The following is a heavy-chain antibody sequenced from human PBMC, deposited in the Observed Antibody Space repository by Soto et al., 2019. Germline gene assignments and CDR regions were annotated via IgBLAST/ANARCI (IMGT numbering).Heavy chain of an antibody. V-gene: IGHV3-64D*08. D-gene: IGHD6-19*01. CDR1: GFTFSSYA. CDR2: IKNSGGST. Sequence: GGSLRLSCSASGFTFSSYAMHWVRQAPGKGLEYVSAIKNSGGSTNYADSVKGRFTVSRDNSKNTLYLQMSSLRSEDTAVYYCAVVAGSSYFDCWGHGTLVTVSS. CDR3: AVVAGSSYFDC. J-gene: IGHJ4*01.